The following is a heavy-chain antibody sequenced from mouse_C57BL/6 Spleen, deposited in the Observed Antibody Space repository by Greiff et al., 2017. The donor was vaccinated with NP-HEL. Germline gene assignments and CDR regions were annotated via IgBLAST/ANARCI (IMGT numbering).Heavy chain of an antibody. CDR3: ARRGREPYAMDY. V-gene: IGHV1-59*01. Sequence: QVQLQQPGAELVRPGTSVKLSCKASGYTFTSYWMHWVKQRPGQGLEWIGVIDPSDSYTNYNQKFKGKATLTVDKSSSTAYMQLSSLTSEDSAVYYCARRGREPYAMDYWGQGTSVTVSS. J-gene: IGHJ4*01. CDR2: IDPSDSYT. CDR1: GYTFTSYW.